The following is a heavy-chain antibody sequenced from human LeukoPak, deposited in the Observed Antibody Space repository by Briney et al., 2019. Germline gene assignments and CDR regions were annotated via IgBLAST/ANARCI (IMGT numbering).Heavy chain of an antibody. V-gene: IGHV4-31*03. CDR2: IYYSGST. J-gene: IGHJ4*02. D-gene: IGHD6-13*01. CDR3: ARGGTAAGNFVY. Sequence: SETLSLTCTVSGGSISSGGYYWSWIRQHPGKGLEWIGYIYYSGSTYYNPSLKSRVTISVDTSKNQFSLKLSSVTAADTAVYYCARGGTAAGNFVYWGQGTLVTVSS. CDR1: GGSISSGGYY.